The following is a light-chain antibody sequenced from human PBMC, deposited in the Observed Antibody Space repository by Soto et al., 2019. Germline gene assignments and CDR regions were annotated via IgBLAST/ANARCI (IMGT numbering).Light chain of an antibody. Sequence: QSVLTQPPSASGTPGQTVTISCSGGISNIGTNSIAWYQHLPGTAPKLLIYFSHQRPLGVPDRFSGSKSGTSGSLVISGPQSEDEADYFNASWDTSPNVVLFGGGTKLTVL. CDR3: ASWDTSPNVVL. J-gene: IGLJ2*01. V-gene: IGLV1-44*01. CDR2: FSH. CDR1: ISNIGTNS.